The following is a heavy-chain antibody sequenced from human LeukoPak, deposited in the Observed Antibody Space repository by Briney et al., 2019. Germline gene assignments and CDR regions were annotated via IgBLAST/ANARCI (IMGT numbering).Heavy chain of an antibody. V-gene: IGHV1-18*01. CDR3: ARAPITMVRGVMLIFDY. CDR2: ITIYNDNT. J-gene: IGHJ4*02. Sequence: ASVKVSCKASGYSFPNYGIDWVRKAPGQGLEWMGRITIYNDNTNYAQKFQGRVTMTTDTSTSTVYMELSSLRSEDTAVYYCARAPITMVRGVMLIFDYWGQGTLVTVSS. CDR1: GYSFPNYG. D-gene: IGHD3-10*01.